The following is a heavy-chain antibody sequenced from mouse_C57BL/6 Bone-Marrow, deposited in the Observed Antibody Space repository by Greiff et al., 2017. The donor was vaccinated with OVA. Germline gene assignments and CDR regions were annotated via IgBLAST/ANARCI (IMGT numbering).Heavy chain of an antibody. CDR1: GYTFTSYW. CDR3: ARGNYGFDY. Sequence: QVQLKESGAELVKPGASVKLSCKASGYTFTSYWMPWVKQRPGQGLEWIGEIDPSASYTHYNQTFKGKATLTVDTSSSTAYMQLSSLTSEDSAVYYCARGNYGFDYWGQGTTLTVSS. CDR2: IDPSASYT. V-gene: IGHV1-50*01. D-gene: IGHD1-1*01. J-gene: IGHJ2*01.